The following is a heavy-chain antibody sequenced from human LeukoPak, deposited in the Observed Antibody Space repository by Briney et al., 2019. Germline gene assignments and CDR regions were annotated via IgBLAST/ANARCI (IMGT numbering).Heavy chain of an antibody. Sequence: GGSLRLSCAASGFTFSSYGMSWVRQAPGKGLEWVSAISGSGGSTYYADSVKGRFTISRDNSKNTLYLQMNSLRAEDTALYYCATTYYYGSGSSYNGLYFDYWGQGTLVTVSS. D-gene: IGHD3-10*01. CDR2: ISGSGGST. CDR3: ATTYYYGSGSSYNGLYFDY. V-gene: IGHV3-23*01. CDR1: GFTFSSYG. J-gene: IGHJ4*02.